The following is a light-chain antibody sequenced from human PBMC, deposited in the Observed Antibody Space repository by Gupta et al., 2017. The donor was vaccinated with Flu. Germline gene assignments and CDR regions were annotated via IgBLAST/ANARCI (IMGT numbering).Light chain of an antibody. V-gene: IGKV3-11*01. CDR2: EAS. CDR3: QQRSNWPPWT. J-gene: IGKJ1*01. Sequence: EIVLTQSPATLSLSPGERATLSCRASQSISTFLAWYQQKPGQAPRLLIYEASIRDTGIPDRFSGSGYGTDFTLTISSREPEDFAVYYCQQRSNWPPWTFGQGTKVEIK. CDR1: QSISTF.